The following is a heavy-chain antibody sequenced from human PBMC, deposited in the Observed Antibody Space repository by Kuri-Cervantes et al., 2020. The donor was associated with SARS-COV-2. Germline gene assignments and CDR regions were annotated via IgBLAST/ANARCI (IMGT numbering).Heavy chain of an antibody. CDR1: GGSFSDYY. CDR2: INHSGNT. D-gene: IGHD1-26*01. Sequence: GSLRLSCAVYGGSFSDYYWSWVRQPPGKGLEWIGEINHSGNTNYDPSLKSRVTISIDTSKNQFSLKLSSVTAADTAVYYCARGRIVGATPWDYWGQGSLVNFSS. CDR3: ARGRIVGATPWDY. V-gene: IGHV4-34*01. J-gene: IGHJ4*02.